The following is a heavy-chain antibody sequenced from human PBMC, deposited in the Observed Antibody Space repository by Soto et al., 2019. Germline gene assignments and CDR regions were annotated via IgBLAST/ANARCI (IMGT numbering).Heavy chain of an antibody. D-gene: IGHD5-12*01. J-gene: IGHJ6*02. V-gene: IGHV3-33*01. CDR3: AREDGYDFFGYYYYGMDV. CDR2: IWYDGSNK. Sequence: GESLKISCAASGFTFSSYGMHWVRQAPGKGLEWVAVIWYDGSNKYYADSVKGRFTISRDNSKNTLYLQMNSLRAEDTAVYYCAREDGYDFFGYYYYGMDVWGQGTTVTVSS. CDR1: GFTFSSYG.